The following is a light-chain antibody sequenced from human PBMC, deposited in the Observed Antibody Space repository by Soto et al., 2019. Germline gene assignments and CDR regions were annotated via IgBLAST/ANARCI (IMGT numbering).Light chain of an antibody. CDR3: QSYDNNLNSWV. Sequence: QLVLTQPHSVSGAPGQGVTISCTGNSSNIGADYDVHWYQLLPGSAPKLLIYGNFHRSSGVPDRFSGSKSVASASLAITGLQAEDEAAYYCQSYDNNLNSWVFGGGTKLTVL. J-gene: IGLJ3*02. CDR2: GNF. V-gene: IGLV1-40*01. CDR1: SSNIGADYD.